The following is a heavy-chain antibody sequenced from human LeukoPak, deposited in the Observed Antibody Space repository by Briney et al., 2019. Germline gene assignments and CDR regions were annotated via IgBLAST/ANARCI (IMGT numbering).Heavy chain of an antibody. Sequence: PGGSLRLSCAASGFTFSSYSMNWVRQAPGKGLEWVSYISSSSSTIYYADSVKGRFTISRDNAKNSLYLQMNSLRAEDTAVYYCARDRGPITMIADYWGQGTLVTVSS. J-gene: IGHJ4*02. CDR3: ARDRGPITMIADY. D-gene: IGHD3-22*01. CDR1: GFTFSSYS. V-gene: IGHV3-48*01. CDR2: ISSSSSTI.